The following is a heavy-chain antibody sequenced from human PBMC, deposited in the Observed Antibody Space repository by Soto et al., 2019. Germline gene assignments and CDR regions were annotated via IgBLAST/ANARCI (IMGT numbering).Heavy chain of an antibody. D-gene: IGHD3-3*01. J-gene: IGHJ6*02. CDR1: GFTFSSYS. Sequence: GGSLRLSCAASGFTFSSYSMNWVRQAPGKGLEWVSSISSSSSYIYYADSVKGRFTISRDNAKNSLYLQMNSLRAEDTAVYYCARSVITIFGVVFSEDYYYYGMDVWGQGTTVTVSS. CDR2: ISSSSSYI. CDR3: ARSVITIFGVVFSEDYYYYGMDV. V-gene: IGHV3-21*01.